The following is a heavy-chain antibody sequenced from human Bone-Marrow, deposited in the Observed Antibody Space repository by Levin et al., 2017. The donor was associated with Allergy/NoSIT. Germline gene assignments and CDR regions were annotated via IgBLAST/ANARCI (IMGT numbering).Heavy chain of an antibody. CDR2: ISYDGVNI. Sequence: PGGSLRLSCAASGFTFSSYGMHWVRQAPGKGLEWVALISYDGVNINYADSVKGRFTISRDNSRNTLFLQMNSLRAEDTAVYYCVGQDTAMALDTFHIWGQGTMVTVSS. CDR3: VGQDTAMALDTFHI. CDR1: GFTFSSYG. V-gene: IGHV3-30*03. D-gene: IGHD5-18*01. J-gene: IGHJ3*02.